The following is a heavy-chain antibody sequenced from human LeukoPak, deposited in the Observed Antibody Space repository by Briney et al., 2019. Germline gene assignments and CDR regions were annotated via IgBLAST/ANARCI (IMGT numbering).Heavy chain of an antibody. D-gene: IGHD2-2*01. V-gene: IGHV1-8*01. J-gene: IGHJ6*04. CDR1: GYTFTSYD. CDR3: ARDLGYCSSTSCYHNYYYYYGMDV. Sequence: ASVKVSFKSSGYTFTSYDINWVRQATGQGLEWMGWMNPNSGNTGYAQKFQGRVTMTRNTSISTAYMELSSLRSEDTAVYYCARDLGYCSSTSCYHNYYYYYGMDVWGKGTTVTVSS. CDR2: MNPNSGNT.